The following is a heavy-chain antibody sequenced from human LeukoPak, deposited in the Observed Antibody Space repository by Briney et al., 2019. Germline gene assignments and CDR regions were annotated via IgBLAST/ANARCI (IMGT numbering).Heavy chain of an antibody. CDR2: IYYSGST. CDR3: ARISSSTPYNWFDP. Sequence: PSETLSLNCTVSGGSISSYYWSWIRQPPGKGLEWIGYIYYSGSTNYNPSLKSRVTISVDTSKKQFSLKLRSVTAADTAVYYCARISSSTPYNWFDPWGQGTLVTVAS. J-gene: IGHJ5*02. V-gene: IGHV4-59*01. CDR1: GGSISSYY. D-gene: IGHD2-2*01.